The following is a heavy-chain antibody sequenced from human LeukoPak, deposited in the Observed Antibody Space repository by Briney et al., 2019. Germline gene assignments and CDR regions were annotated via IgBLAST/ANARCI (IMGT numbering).Heavy chain of an antibody. CDR1: GFTFSSYS. D-gene: IGHD3-22*01. J-gene: IGHJ4*02. V-gene: IGHV3-21*04. Sequence: GGSLRLSCAASGFTFSSYSMNWVRQAPGKGLEWVSSISSSSSYIYYADSVKGRFTISRDNAKNSLYLQMNSLRAEDTAVYYCAKPGRITMIVVVMRLDYWGQGTLVTVSS. CDR3: AKPGRITMIVVVMRLDY. CDR2: ISSSSSYI.